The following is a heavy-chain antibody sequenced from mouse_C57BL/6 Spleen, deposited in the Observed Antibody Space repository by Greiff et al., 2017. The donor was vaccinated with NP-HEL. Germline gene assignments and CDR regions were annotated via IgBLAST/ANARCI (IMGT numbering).Heavy chain of an antibody. CDR2: IRNKANGYTT. Sequence: EVKLVESGGGLVQPGGSLSLPCAASGFTFTDYYMSWVRQPPGKALEWLGFIRNKANGYTTEYSASVKGRFTISRDNSQSILYLQMNALRAEDSATYYCARYLNYYGSSSYAMDYWGQGTSVTVSS. CDR1: GFTFTDYY. V-gene: IGHV7-3*01. CDR3: ARYLNYYGSSSYAMDY. J-gene: IGHJ4*01. D-gene: IGHD1-1*01.